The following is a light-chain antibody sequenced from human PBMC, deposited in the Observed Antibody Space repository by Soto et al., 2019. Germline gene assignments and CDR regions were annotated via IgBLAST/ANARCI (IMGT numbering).Light chain of an antibody. Sequence: AIQITQFPSSLSASVGDRVTITSRASQDIRSDLGWYQQRPGKAPNLLIYAASSLQSGVPSRFSGSGAGTDFTLTISSLQPEDFATYHCLQDNNYPLTFGGGTKVDI. J-gene: IGKJ4*01. V-gene: IGKV1-6*01. CDR3: LQDNNYPLT. CDR1: QDIRSD. CDR2: AAS.